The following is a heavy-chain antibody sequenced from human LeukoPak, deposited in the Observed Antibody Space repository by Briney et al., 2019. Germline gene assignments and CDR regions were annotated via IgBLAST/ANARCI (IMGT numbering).Heavy chain of an antibody. Sequence: PGGSLRLSCAASGFTFSSYSMNWVRQAPGKGLEWVSYISSSSSTIYYADSVKGRFTISRDNAKNSLYLQMNSLRAEDTAVYYCARYHYYMDVWGKGPTVTVSS. CDR3: ARYHYYMDV. CDR2: ISSSSSTI. CDR1: GFTFSSYS. V-gene: IGHV3-48*01. J-gene: IGHJ6*03.